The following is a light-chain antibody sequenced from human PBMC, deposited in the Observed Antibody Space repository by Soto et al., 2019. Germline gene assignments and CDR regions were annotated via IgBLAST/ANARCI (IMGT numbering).Light chain of an antibody. V-gene: IGKV3-15*01. CDR3: QHYSYWPPYT. Sequence: EIVMTQSPATLSVSPGERATLSCRASQSVGSTLAWYQQKPGQAPRLLIYGASTRATGIPARFSGSGSGTEFTLTISSLQSEDFAVYYCQHYSYWPPYTFGQGTKLEIK. CDR1: QSVGST. CDR2: GAS. J-gene: IGKJ2*01.